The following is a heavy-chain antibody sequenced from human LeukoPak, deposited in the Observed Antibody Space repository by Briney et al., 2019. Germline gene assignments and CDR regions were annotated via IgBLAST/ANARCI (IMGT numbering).Heavy chain of an antibody. D-gene: IGHD6-19*01. CDR1: GGSISSYY. J-gene: IGHJ4*02. Sequence: SETLSLTCTVSGGSISSYYWSWIRQPPGKGPEWIGYIYYSGSTNYNPSLKSRVTMSVDTSKNQFSLKLSSVTAADTAVYYCARDVGQWLVRDYWGQGTLVTVSS. CDR2: IYYSGST. CDR3: ARDVGQWLVRDY. V-gene: IGHV4-59*12.